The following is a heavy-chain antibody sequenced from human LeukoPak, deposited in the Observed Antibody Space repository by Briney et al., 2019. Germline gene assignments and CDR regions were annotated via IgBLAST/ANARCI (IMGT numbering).Heavy chain of an antibody. CDR3: ARGLHDYYDSSGYYSSGDHWFDP. J-gene: IGHJ5*02. CDR2: IYYSGST. Sequence: SQTLSLTCTVSGGSISSGGYYWSWIRQHPGKGLEWIGYIYYSGSTYYNPSLMSRVTISVDTSKNQFSLKLSSVTAADTAVYYCARGLHDYYDSSGYYSSGDHWFDPWGQGTLVTVSS. V-gene: IGHV4-31*03. CDR1: GGSISSGGYY. D-gene: IGHD3-22*01.